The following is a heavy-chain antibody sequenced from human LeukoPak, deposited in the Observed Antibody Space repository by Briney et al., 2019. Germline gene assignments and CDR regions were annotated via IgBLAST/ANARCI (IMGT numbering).Heavy chain of an antibody. Sequence: PGGSLRLSCAASGFTFSSYGMHWVRQAPGKGLEWVAVILSDGSKEFYTDSVKGRFTISRDNSKNTLYLQMNSLRAEDTAVYYCAKGDDIVVVPAAQLDYWGQGTLVTVSS. CDR2: ILSDGSKE. J-gene: IGHJ4*02. D-gene: IGHD2-2*01. CDR1: GFTFSSYG. CDR3: AKGDDIVVVPAAQLDY. V-gene: IGHV3-33*06.